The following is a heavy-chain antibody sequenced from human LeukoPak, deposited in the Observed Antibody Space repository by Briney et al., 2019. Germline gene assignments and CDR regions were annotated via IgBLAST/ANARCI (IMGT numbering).Heavy chain of an antibody. CDR3: ARADGSGYWDFDY. V-gene: IGHV3-53*01. CDR1: GFTVSSNY. CDR2: IYSGGST. J-gene: IGHJ4*02. Sequence: GGSLRLSCAASGFTVSSNYMSWVRQAPGKGLKWVSVIYSGGSTYYADSVKGRFTISRDNSKNTLYLQMNSLRAEDTAVYYCARADGSGYWDFDYWGQGTLVTVSS. D-gene: IGHD3-22*01.